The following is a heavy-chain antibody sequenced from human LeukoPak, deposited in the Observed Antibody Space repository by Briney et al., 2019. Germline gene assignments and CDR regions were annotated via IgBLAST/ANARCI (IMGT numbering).Heavy chain of an antibody. Sequence: ASVKISCKTSGFIFTSYGITWVRQAPGQGLEWMGWISAYNGNTNYAQKLQGRVTMTTDTSTSTAYMELRSLRSDDTAVYYCARDSLNAMVRGVTFDYWGQGTLVTVSS. CDR1: GFIFTSYG. J-gene: IGHJ4*02. CDR2: ISAYNGNT. V-gene: IGHV1-18*01. D-gene: IGHD3-10*01. CDR3: ARDSLNAMVRGVTFDY.